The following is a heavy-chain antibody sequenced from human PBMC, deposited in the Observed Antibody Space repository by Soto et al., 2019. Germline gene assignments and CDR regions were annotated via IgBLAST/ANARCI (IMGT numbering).Heavy chain of an antibody. D-gene: IGHD6-19*01. V-gene: IGHV3-33*01. CDR3: ARDGAGYSSGWYQRGGFDY. J-gene: IGHJ4*02. CDR2: IWYDASNK. Sequence: QVQLVESGGGVVQPGRSLRLSCAASGFTFSSYGMHWVRQAPGKGLEWVAVIWYDASNKYYADSVKGRFTISRDNSKNTLYLKMNSPRAEDTAVYYCARDGAGYSSGWYQRGGFDYWGQGTLVTVSS. CDR1: GFTFSSYG.